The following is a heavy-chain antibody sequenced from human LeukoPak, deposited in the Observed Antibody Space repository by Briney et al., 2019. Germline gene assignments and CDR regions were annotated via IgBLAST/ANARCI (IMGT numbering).Heavy chain of an antibody. CDR3: TRRIVGATKVFDY. J-gene: IGHJ4*02. Sequence: KASETLSLTCAVYGGSFSGYYWSWIRQPPGKGLEWIGEINHSGSTNYNPSLKSRVTISVDTSKNQFSLKLRYVTAADTAVYYCTRRIVGATKVFDYWGQGTLVTVSS. CDR1: GGSFSGYY. V-gene: IGHV4-34*01. CDR2: INHSGST. D-gene: IGHD1-26*01.